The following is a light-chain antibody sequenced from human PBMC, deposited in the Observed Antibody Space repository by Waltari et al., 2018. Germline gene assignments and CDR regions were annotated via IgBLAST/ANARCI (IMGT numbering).Light chain of an antibody. V-gene: IGLV1-40*01. Sequence: QSILTQPTSVSGAPGQRVTIPCTGSSPNIGAGHDVHWYQAFPGTAPKLLIYGNNKRPSGVPDRFSGSKSGSSASLAINGLQAEDEADYYCQSFDSNVRGGVVFGGGTKVTVL. CDR1: SPNIGAGHD. CDR3: QSFDSNVRGGVV. CDR2: GNN. J-gene: IGLJ3*02.